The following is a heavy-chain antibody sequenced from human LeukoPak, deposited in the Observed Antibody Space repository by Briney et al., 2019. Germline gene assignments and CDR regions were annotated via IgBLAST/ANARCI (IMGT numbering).Heavy chain of an antibody. D-gene: IGHD4-17*01. CDR1: GYSISSGYY. Sequence: SETLSLTCAVSGYSISSGYYWGWIRPPPGKGLEWIGSIYHSGNTYYNPSLKSRVTISVDTSKNQFFLKVTSVTAADAAVYYCARPKYGDAAYFALWGRGALVTVSS. J-gene: IGHJ2*01. CDR3: ARPKYGDAAYFAL. CDR2: IYHSGNT. V-gene: IGHV4-38-2*01.